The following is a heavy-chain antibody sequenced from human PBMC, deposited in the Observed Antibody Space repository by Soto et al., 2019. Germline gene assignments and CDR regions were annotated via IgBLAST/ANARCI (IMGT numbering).Heavy chain of an antibody. V-gene: IGHV1-69*13. CDR2: IIPIFGTA. J-gene: IGHJ6*02. CDR1: GGTFSSYA. D-gene: IGHD1-1*01. CDR3: ARAGVPANTRYYYYGMDV. Sequence: SVKVSCKASGGTFSSYAISWVRQAPGQGLEWMGGIIPIFGTANYAQKFQGRVTITADESTSTAYMELSSLRSEDTAVYYCARAGVPANTRYYYYGMDVWGQGTTVTVSS.